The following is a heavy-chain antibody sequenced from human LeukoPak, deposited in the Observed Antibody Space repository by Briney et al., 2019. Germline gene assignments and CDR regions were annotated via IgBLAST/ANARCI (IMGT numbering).Heavy chain of an antibody. J-gene: IGHJ4*02. CDR3: ARVAERLLPWFGEAAEVGRIDY. CDR2: INHSGST. V-gene: IGHV4-34*01. CDR1: GGSFSGYY. Sequence: KPSETLSLSCAVYGGSFSGYYWSWIRQPPGKGLEWIGEINHSGSTNYNPSLKSRVTISVDTSKKQFSLKLGSVAAAHTAVSYCARVAERLLPWFGEAAEVGRIDYWGQGTLVTVSS. D-gene: IGHD3-10*01.